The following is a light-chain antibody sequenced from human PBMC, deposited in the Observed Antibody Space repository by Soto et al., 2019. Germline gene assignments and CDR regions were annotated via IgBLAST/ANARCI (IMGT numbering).Light chain of an antibody. CDR2: KAS. Sequence: DIQMTQSPSTLSASVGDRVTITCRASQSISSWLAWYQQKPGKAPKLLIYKASSLESGVPSRFSGSGSGTEITLTISSLQPDDFANYYCQQYNSYSPTFGQGTKVDIK. J-gene: IGKJ1*01. CDR1: QSISSW. CDR3: QQYNSYSPT. V-gene: IGKV1-5*03.